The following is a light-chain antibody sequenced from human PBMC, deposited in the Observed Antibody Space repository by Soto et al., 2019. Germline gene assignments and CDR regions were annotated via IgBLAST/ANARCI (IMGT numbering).Light chain of an antibody. Sequence: EIVMTQSPATLSVSPGERATLSCRASQSVSSNLAWYQQKPRQAPRLLIYGASTRATGIPARFSGSRSGKEFTLTISSLQSEDFAVYYCQQYNNWPYTFGQGTKLEIK. V-gene: IGKV3-15*01. CDR3: QQYNNWPYT. J-gene: IGKJ2*01. CDR2: GAS. CDR1: QSVSSN.